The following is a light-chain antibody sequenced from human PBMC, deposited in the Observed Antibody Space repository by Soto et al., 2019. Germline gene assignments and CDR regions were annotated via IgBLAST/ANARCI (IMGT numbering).Light chain of an antibody. V-gene: IGLV1-40*01. CDR3: QSYDSSLSGAV. Sequence: QAVVTQPPSVSGAPGQRVTISCTGSSSNIGANFDVHWHQQLPGTAPKLLIYGDINRPSGVPDRFSGSKSGTSASLAITGLQAEDEADYYCQSYDSSLSGAVFGGGTQLTVL. J-gene: IGLJ7*01. CDR1: SSNIGANFD. CDR2: GDI.